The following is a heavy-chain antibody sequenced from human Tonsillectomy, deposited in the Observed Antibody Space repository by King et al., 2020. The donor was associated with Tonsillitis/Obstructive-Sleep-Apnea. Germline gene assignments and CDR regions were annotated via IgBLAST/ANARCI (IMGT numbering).Heavy chain of an antibody. V-gene: IGHV3-33*06. D-gene: IGHD2-21*02. CDR3: AKDYCGGDCYAIDY. CDR2: IWYDGSSK. J-gene: IGHJ4*02. Sequence: VQLVESGGGVVQPGRSLRLSCAASGFTFSIYGMHWVRQAPGKGLEWVAVIWYDGSSKYYADSVKGRFTISRDNSKNTLYLQMNSLRAEDTAVYYCAKDYCGGDCYAIDYWGQGTLVTLSS. CDR1: GFTFSIYG.